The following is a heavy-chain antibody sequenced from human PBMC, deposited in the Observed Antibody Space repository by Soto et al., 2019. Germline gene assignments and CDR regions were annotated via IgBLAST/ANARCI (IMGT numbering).Heavy chain of an antibody. Sequence: EVQLLESGGGLVQPAGSLRLSCAASGFTFSIYTMSWFRQAPGKGLEWVSSIYGNGRSTFYSASVKGRFTISRDNSGNTVYLQMSSLRAEDTAIYYCAKDFTPDSRWDIDYWCQGSLVTVSS. CDR2: IYGNGRST. CDR3: AKDFTPDSRWDIDY. V-gene: IGHV3-23*01. CDR1: GFTFSIYT. D-gene: IGHD1-26*01. J-gene: IGHJ4*02.